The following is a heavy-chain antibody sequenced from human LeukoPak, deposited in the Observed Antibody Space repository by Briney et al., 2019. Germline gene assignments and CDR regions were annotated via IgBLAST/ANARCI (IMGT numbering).Heavy chain of an antibody. CDR2: ISSSSSTI. D-gene: IGHD4-17*01. J-gene: IGHJ3*02. Sequence: PGGSLRLSCAASGFTFSSYSMNWVRQAPGKGLEWVSYISSSSSTIYYADSVKGRFTISRDNSKNTLYLQMNSLRAEDTAVYYCAKIDYGDYVGAFDIWGQGTMVTVSS. CDR1: GFTFSSYS. CDR3: AKIDYGDYVGAFDI. V-gene: IGHV3-48*01.